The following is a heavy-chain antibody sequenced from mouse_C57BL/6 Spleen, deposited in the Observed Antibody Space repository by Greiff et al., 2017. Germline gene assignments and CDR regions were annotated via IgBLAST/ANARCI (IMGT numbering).Heavy chain of an antibody. Sequence: VQLQQSGAELAKPGASVKLSCKASGYTFTSYWMHWVKQRPGQGLEWIGYINPSSGYTKYNQKFKDKATLTADKSSSTAYMQLSSLTYEDSAVYYCALYYGNYVGYFDYWGQGTTLTVSS. D-gene: IGHD2-1*01. J-gene: IGHJ2*01. CDR2: INPSSGYT. CDR1: GYTFTSYW. CDR3: ALYYGNYVGYFDY. V-gene: IGHV1-7*01.